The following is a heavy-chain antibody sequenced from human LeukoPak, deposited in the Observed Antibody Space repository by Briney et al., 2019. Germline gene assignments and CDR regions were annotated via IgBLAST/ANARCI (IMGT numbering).Heavy chain of an antibody. V-gene: IGHV3-30*04. CDR3: ARGSYSSGWWKFDP. J-gene: IGHJ5*02. CDR2: ISYDGSNK. D-gene: IGHD6-19*01. Sequence: GGSLRLSCAASGFTFSSYAMHWVRQAPGKGLEWVAVISYDGSNKYYADSVKGRFTISRDNSKNTLYLQMNSLRAEDTAVYYCARGSYSSGWWKFDPWGQGALVTVSS. CDR1: GFTFSSYA.